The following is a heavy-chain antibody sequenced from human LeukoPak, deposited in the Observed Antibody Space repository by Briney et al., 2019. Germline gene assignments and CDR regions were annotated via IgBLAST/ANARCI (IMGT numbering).Heavy chain of an antibody. CDR3: ARVGYDFWSGYLYYYMDV. V-gene: IGHV4-34*01. D-gene: IGHD3-3*01. J-gene: IGHJ6*03. Sequence: SETLSLTCAVYGGSFSGYYWSWIRQPPGKGLEWIGEINHSGSTNYNPSLKSRVTISVDTSKNQFSLKLSSVTAADTAVYYCARVGYDFWSGYLYYYMDVWGKGTTVTVSS. CDR1: GGSFSGYY. CDR2: INHSGST.